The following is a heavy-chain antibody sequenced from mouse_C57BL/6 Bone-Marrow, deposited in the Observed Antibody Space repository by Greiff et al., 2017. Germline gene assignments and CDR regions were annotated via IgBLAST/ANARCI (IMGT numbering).Heavy chain of an antibody. J-gene: IGHJ4*01. CDR1: GYTFTSYW. Sequence: VQLQQSGAELVRPGSSVKLSCKASGYTFTSYWMHWVKQRPIQGLEWIGNIDPSASETHYNQKFKDKATLTVDKSSSTTYMQLSSLTSEDSAGYYYGRDYDPYAMGCWGQGTSVTVSS. D-gene: IGHD2-4*01. V-gene: IGHV1-52*01. CDR2: IDPSASET. CDR3: GRDYDPYAMGC.